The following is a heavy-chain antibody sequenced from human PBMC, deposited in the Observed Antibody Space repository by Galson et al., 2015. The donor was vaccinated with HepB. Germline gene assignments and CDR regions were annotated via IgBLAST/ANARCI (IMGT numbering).Heavy chain of an antibody. CDR1: GFTFSSYA. D-gene: IGHD2/OR15-2a*01. Sequence: SLRLSCAASGFTFSSYAMHWVRQAPGKGLEYVSAISSNGGRTYYADSVKGRFTISRDNSKNTLYLQMSSLRVEDTAVYYCVKDQVEYLVQRIFDYWGQGTLVTVSS. J-gene: IGHJ4*02. CDR2: ISSNGGRT. CDR3: VKDQVEYLVQRIFDY. V-gene: IGHV3-64D*06.